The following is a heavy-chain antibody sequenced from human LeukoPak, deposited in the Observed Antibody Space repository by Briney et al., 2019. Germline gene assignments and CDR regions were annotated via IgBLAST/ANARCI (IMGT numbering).Heavy chain of an antibody. J-gene: IGHJ6*03. V-gene: IGHV4-4*07. CDR2: IYTSGST. D-gene: IGHD5-24*01. Sequence: SETLSLTCTVSGGSTSSYYWSWIRQPAGKGLEWIGRIYTSGSTNYNPSLKSRVTMSVDTSKNQFSLKLSSVAAADTAVYYCARDELRWLQTDYYYYMDVWGKGTTVTISS. CDR3: ARDELRWLQTDYYYYMDV. CDR1: GGSTSSYY.